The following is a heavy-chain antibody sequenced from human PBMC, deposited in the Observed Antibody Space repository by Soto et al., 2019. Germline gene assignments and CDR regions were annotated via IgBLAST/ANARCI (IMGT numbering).Heavy chain of an antibody. V-gene: IGHV3-23*01. CDR2: ISGSGGST. J-gene: IGHJ6*02. D-gene: IGHD3-3*01. CDR3: ASSTQNDFWTGYYYYGMDV. CDR1: GFTFSSYA. Sequence: AGSLRLSCAASGFTFSSYAMSWVRQAPGKGLEWVSAISGSGGSTSYADSVKGRFTISRNNSKNTLYLQMNSLRTEDTAVDYCASSTQNDFWTGYYYYGMDVWGQGTTVTVSS.